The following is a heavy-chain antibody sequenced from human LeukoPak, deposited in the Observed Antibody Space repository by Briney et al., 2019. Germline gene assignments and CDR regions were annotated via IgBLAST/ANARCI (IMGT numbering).Heavy chain of an antibody. V-gene: IGHV3-74*01. CDR1: GFTFSSYW. Sequence: GGSLRLSCAASGFTFSSYWMHWVRQAPGKGLVWVSRINTDRSSTSYADSVKGRFTISRDNAKNTLYLQMNSLRAEDTAVYYCARVGRFLEWFPSYFDYWGQGTLVTVSS. J-gene: IGHJ4*02. CDR2: INTDRSST. CDR3: ARVGRFLEWFPSYFDY. D-gene: IGHD3-3*01.